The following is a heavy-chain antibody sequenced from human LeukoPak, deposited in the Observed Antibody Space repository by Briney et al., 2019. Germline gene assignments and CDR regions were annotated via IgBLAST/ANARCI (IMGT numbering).Heavy chain of an antibody. CDR1: GYTFTSYD. CDR2: MNPNSGNT. Sequence: ASVKVSCKASGYTFTSYDINWVRQATGQGLGWMGWMNPNSGNTGYAQKFQGRVTMTRNTSISTAYMELSSLRSEDTAVYYCARVVARITIFGVVISHHFDYWGQGTLVTVSS. D-gene: IGHD3-3*01. V-gene: IGHV1-8*01. CDR3: ARVVARITIFGVVISHHFDY. J-gene: IGHJ4*02.